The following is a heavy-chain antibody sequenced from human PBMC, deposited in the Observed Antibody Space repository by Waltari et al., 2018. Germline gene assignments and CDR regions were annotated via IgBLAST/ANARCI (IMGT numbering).Heavy chain of an antibody. CDR2: IYHSGST. Sequence: QVQLQESGPGLVKPSETLSLTCAVSGYSISSGYYWGWIRQPPGKGLEWIGSIYHSGSTYYNPSLKRRVTISVDTSKNQFSLKLSSVTAADTAVYYCARDQPGDYWGQGTLVTVSS. J-gene: IGHJ4*02. CDR1: GYSISSGYY. CDR3: ARDQPGDY. V-gene: IGHV4-38-2*02.